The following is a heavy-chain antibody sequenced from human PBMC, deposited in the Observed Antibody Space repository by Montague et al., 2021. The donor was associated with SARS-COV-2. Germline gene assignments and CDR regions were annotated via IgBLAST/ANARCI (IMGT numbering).Heavy chain of an antibody. CDR3: ARGWTLFD. D-gene: IGHD6-19*01. V-gene: IGHV6-1*01. CDR2: TYYRSEWRT. CDR1: GDSVSITASA. Sequence: CAISGDSVSITASAWNWIRQSPSRGLEWLGRTYYRSEWRTDYAVSVEVRLAIDADTSKNQFSLQLHSVTPEDSAVYYCARGWTLFDWGQGTLVTVSS. J-gene: IGHJ4*02.